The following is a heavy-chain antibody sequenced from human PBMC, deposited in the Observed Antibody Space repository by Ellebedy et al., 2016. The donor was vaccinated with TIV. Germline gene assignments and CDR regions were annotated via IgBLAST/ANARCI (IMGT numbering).Heavy chain of an antibody. CDR2: IRWNGDIT. CDR1: GFTFDDFG. Sequence: GESLKISCETSGFTFDDFGMSWVRQAPGKGLEWVSAIRWNGDITGYADSVKGRFTISRDSAKKSLYLQMSSLGADDTALYYCARERSLSDYDSAGLDYWGQGTLVTVS. CDR3: ARERSLSDYDSAGLDY. D-gene: IGHD3-22*01. J-gene: IGHJ4*02. V-gene: IGHV3-20*04.